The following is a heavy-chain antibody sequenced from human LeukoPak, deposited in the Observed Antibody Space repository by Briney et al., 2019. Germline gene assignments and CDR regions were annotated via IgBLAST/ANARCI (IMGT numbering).Heavy chain of an antibody. D-gene: IGHD5-18*01. Sequence: GGTLRLSCAASGFTFSSYGMSWVRQAPGKGLEWVSAISGSGGSTYYADSVKGRFTISRDNSKNTLYLQMNSLRAEDTAVYYCAKGVDTAIDYFDYWGQGTLVTVSS. CDR2: ISGSGGST. V-gene: IGHV3-23*01. J-gene: IGHJ4*02. CDR3: AKGVDTAIDYFDY. CDR1: GFTFSSYG.